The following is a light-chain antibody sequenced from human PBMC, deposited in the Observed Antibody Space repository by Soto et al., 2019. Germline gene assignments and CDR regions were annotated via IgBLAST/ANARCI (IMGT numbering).Light chain of an antibody. CDR3: GTWDSSLIAGV. V-gene: IGLV1-51*01. J-gene: IGLJ2*01. CDR1: NPNIGNNY. CDR2: ENN. Sequence: QSVLTQPPSVSAAPGQKVTISCSGSNPNIGNNYVSWYKQVPGTAPKLLIYENNKRPSGIPDRFSGSKSGTSATLGITGLQTGEEAYYYCGTWDSSLIAGVFGGGTKVTVL.